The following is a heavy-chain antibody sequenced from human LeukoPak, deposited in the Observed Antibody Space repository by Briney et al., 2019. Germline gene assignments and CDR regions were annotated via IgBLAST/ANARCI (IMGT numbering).Heavy chain of an antibody. CDR2: ISGTGGST. CDR1: GFTFSDYA. Sequence: GGSLRLSCAASGFTFSDYALTWVRQAPGKGLEWVSAISGTGGSTYYADSVKGRFTISRDNAKNSLYLQMNSLRAEDTAVYYCAREIWAIVGATYFDYWGQGTLVTVSS. V-gene: IGHV3-23*01. J-gene: IGHJ4*02. CDR3: AREIWAIVGATYFDY. D-gene: IGHD1-26*01.